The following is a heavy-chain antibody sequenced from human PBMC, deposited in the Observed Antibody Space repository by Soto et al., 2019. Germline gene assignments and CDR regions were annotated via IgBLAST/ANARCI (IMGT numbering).Heavy chain of an antibody. D-gene: IGHD2-15*01. J-gene: IGHJ4*02. CDR3: ARGFRYCSGGSCYGDLYYFDY. Sequence: GGSLRLSCAASGFTFSSYGMHWVRQAPGKGLEWVAVIWYDGSNKYYADSVKGRFTISRDNSKNTLYLQMNSLRAEDTAVYYCARGFRYCSGGSCYGDLYYFDYWGQGTLVTVSS. CDR1: GFTFSSYG. CDR2: IWYDGSNK. V-gene: IGHV3-33*01.